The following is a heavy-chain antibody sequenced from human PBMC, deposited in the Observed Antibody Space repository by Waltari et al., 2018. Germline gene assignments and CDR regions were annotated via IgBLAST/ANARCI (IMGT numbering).Heavy chain of an antibody. V-gene: IGHV4-31*03. D-gene: IGHD2-15*01. CDR2: IYYSGST. CDR3: AREGTKGSGKRAFDI. CDR1: GGSISSGGYY. Sequence: QVQLQESGPGLVKPSQTLSLTCTVSGGSISSGGYYWSWIRQHPGKGLEWIGYIYYSGSTDYNPSLKSRVTISVDTSKNHFSLKLSSVTAADTAVYYCAREGTKGSGKRAFDIWGQGTMVTVSS. J-gene: IGHJ3*02.